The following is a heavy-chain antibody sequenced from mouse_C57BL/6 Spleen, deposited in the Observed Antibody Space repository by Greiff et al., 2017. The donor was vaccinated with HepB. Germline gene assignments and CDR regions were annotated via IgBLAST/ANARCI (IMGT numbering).Heavy chain of an antibody. CDR1: GFNIKDDY. CDR3: TLTTVVAYYFDY. Sequence: EVQLKQSGAELVRPGASVKLSCTASGFNIKDDYMHWVKQRPEQGLEWIGWIDPENGDTEYASKFQGKATITADTSSNTAYLQLSSLTSEDTAVYYCTLTTVVAYYFDYWGQGTTLTVSS. V-gene: IGHV14-4*01. D-gene: IGHD1-1*01. J-gene: IGHJ2*01. CDR2: IDPENGDT.